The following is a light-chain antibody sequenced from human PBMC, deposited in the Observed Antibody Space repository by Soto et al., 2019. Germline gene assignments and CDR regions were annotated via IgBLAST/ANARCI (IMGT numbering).Light chain of an antibody. Sequence: DIPMTQSPSTLSASVGDRVTITCRASQSITRWLAWYQQKPGEAPKLLIYDASSLESGVPSRFSGSGSGTEFTLTICSLQPDDFATYDCQQYNHYSGLTFGGGTKVEIK. CDR2: DAS. CDR3: QQYNHYSGLT. CDR1: QSITRW. J-gene: IGKJ4*01. V-gene: IGKV1-5*01.